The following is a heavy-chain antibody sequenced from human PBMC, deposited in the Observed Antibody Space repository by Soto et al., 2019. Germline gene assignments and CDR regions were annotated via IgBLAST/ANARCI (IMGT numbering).Heavy chain of an antibody. CDR1: GDSISPYY. D-gene: IGHD3-10*01. J-gene: IGHJ4*02. V-gene: IGHV4-59*12. Sequence: SETLSLTCTVSGDSISPYYWTWIRQPPGKGLEWIGYIYYSGSPSYNPSLKSRVTVSVDTSKNQFSLRLSSVTAADTAVYYCARVEGITMVRGVIIGGSPYYFDYWGQGTLVTVSS. CDR3: ARVEGITMVRGVIIGGSPYYFDY. CDR2: IYYSGSP.